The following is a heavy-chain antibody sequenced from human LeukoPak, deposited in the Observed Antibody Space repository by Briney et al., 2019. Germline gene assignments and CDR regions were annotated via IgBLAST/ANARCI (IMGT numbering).Heavy chain of an antibody. D-gene: IGHD6-13*01. CDR2: ISYDGSNK. CDR3: AREGGGSSWSSYYFDY. J-gene: IGHJ4*02. CDR1: GFTFSSYA. Sequence: GRSLRLSCAASGFTFSSYAMHWVRRAPGKGLEWVAVISYDGSNKYYADSVKGRFTISRDNSKNTLYLQMNSLRAEDTAVYYCAREGGGSSWSSYYFDYWGQGTLVTVSS. V-gene: IGHV3-30*04.